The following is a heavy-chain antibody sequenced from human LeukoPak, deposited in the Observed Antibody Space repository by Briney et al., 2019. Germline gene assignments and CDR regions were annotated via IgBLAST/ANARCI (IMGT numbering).Heavy chain of an antibody. Sequence: ASVKVSCKASRYTFTNYEISWVRQATGQGLEWIGWMNPNSRNTGYAQKFQGRVTMTRNTSIYTAYMELSSLRSEDTAVYYCVRGRGGDDAFDIWGRGTMVIVSS. CDR2: MNPNSRNT. V-gene: IGHV1-8*01. CDR1: RYTFTNYE. J-gene: IGHJ3*02. CDR3: VRGRGGDDAFDI. D-gene: IGHD3-16*01.